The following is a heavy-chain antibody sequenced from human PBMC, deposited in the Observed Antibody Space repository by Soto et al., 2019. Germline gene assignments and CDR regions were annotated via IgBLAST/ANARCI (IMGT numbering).Heavy chain of an antibody. CDR1: GFTFSDYY. Sequence: QVQLVESGGGLVKPGGSLRLSCVASGFTFSDYYMRWVRQAPGKGLEWLSYSSNSGTYTKYAGSVKGRFSISRDNAKNSLYLQINSLRGEDTAIYYCARSGDNYNVLDYWGQGTPVTVSS. V-gene: IGHV3-11*06. CDR2: SSNSGTYT. D-gene: IGHD3-10*02. J-gene: IGHJ4*02. CDR3: ARSGDNYNVLDY.